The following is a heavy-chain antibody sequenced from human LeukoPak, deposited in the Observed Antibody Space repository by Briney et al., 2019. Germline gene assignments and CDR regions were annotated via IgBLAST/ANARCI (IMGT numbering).Heavy chain of an antibody. V-gene: IGHV4-39*07. CDR1: GGSISSSSYY. D-gene: IGHD6-19*01. CDR3: ARGPSRWYSSGWYYPFDY. J-gene: IGHJ4*02. Sequence: SETLSLTCTVSGGSISSSSYYWGWIRQPPGQGLEWIGSIYYSGSTYYNPSLKSRVTISVDTSKNQFYLKLSSVTAADTAVYYCARGPSRWYSSGWYYPFDYWGQGTLVTVSS. CDR2: IYYSGST.